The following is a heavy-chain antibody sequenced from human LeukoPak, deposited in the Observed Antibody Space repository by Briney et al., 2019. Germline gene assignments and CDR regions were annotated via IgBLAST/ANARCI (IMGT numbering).Heavy chain of an antibody. CDR2: IKQDGSEK. V-gene: IGHV3-7*05. CDR1: GFTLSNYW. J-gene: IGHJ5*02. CDR3: ARASDPWLQLT. D-gene: IGHD5-24*01. Sequence: GGSLRLSCAASGFTLSNYWMTWVRQAPGKGLEGVGYIKQDGSEKRYADSVGGRFSISRHNAQTSLYLQMNSLRAEDTAVYYCARASDPWLQLTWGQGTLVTVSS.